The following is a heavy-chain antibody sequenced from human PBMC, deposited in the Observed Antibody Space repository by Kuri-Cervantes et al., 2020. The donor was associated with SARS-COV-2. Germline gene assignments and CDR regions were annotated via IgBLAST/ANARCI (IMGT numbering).Heavy chain of an antibody. CDR3: ASMVRGNYGMDV. D-gene: IGHD3-10*01. J-gene: IGHJ6*02. V-gene: IGHV3-23*03. CDR2: IYSGGSST. CDR1: GFTSSSYA. Sequence: GESLKISCAASGFTSSSYAMSWVRQAPGKGLEWVSVIYSGGSSTYYADSVKGRFTISRDNSKNTLYLQMNSLRAEDTAVYYCASMVRGNYGMDVWGQGTTVTVSS.